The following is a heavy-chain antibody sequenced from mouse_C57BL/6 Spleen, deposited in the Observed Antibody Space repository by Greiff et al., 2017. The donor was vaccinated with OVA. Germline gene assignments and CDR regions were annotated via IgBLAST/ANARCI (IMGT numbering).Heavy chain of an antibody. V-gene: IGHV5-17*01. CDR2: ISSGSSTI. J-gene: IGHJ1*03. D-gene: IGHD1-1*01. CDR3: ARETVVGYFDV. Sequence: EVKLVESGGGLVKPGGSLKLSCAASGFTFSDYGMHWVRQAPEKGLEWVAYISSGSSTIYYADTVKGRFTISRDNAKNTLFLQMTSLRSEDTAMYYCARETVVGYFDVWGTGTTVTVSS. CDR1: GFTFSDYG.